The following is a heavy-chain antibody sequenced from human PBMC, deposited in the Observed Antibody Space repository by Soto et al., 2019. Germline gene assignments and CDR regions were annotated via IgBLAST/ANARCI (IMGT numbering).Heavy chain of an antibody. CDR1: GGSISNYY. D-gene: IGHD2-2*01. J-gene: IGHJ4*02. CDR2: IYYSGST. V-gene: IGHV4-59*01. CDR3: ARRGCSSAGCPYYFDY. Sequence: SETLSLTCTVSGGSISNYYWSWIRQPPGKGLEWIGYIYYSGSTNYNPSLKSRVTISVDTSKNQFSLKLNSVTAADTAVYYCARRGCSSAGCPYYFDYWGQGTLVT.